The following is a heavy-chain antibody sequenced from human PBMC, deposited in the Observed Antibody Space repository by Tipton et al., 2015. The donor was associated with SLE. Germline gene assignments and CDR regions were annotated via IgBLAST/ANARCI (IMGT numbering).Heavy chain of an antibody. V-gene: IGHV3-7*01. J-gene: IGHJ5*02. CDR2: IKQDGSEK. CDR3: ARGGGSYNWFDP. D-gene: IGHD1-26*01. Sequence: GSLRLSCAASGFTFSSYWMSWVRQAPGKGLEWVANIKQDGSEKYYVDSVKGRFTISRDNAKNSLYLQMNSLRAGDTAVYYCARGGGSYNWFDPWGQGTLVTVSS. CDR1: GFTFSSYW.